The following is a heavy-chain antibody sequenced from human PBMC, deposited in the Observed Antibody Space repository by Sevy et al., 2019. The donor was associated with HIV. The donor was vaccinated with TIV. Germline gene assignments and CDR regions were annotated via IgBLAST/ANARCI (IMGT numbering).Heavy chain of an antibody. Sequence: SETLSLTCGVYNGSFSDYYWSWFRQPPGKGLEWIGEINQSGSTTYNPSLKSRVTISIDASKNQFSLKLNSVTAADTAVYHCARPYRYWGQGSLVTVSS. J-gene: IGHJ4*02. CDR2: INQSGST. CDR3: ARPYRY. D-gene: IGHD3-16*02. V-gene: IGHV4-34*01. CDR1: NGSFSDYY.